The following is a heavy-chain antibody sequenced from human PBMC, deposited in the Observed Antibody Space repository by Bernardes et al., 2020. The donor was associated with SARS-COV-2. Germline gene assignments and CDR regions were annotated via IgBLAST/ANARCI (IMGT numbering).Heavy chain of an antibody. CDR2: INKDGSES. J-gene: IGHJ6*02. CDR1: GFRVSQAW. V-gene: IGHV3-7*03. CDR3: ARYLSDYGLDV. Sequence: GWSLRLSCVGSGFRVSQAWMSWVRQVPGKGLGWVANINKDGSESYYEDSVKGRFTIARDNAKNSLLLQMHSLRAEDTAVYYCARYLSDYGLDVWGQGTTVTVSS.